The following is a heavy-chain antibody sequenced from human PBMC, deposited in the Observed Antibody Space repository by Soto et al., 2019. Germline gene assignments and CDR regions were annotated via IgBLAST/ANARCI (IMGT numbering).Heavy chain of an antibody. CDR2: IYPGDSDT. CDR1: GYSFTSYW. Sequence: PGESLKISCKGSGYSFTSYWIGWVRQMPGKGLEWMGIIYPGDSDTRYSPSFQGQVTISADKSIGTAYLQWSSLKASDTAMYYCARIGPKAVKRAPMDVWGQGTTVTVSS. D-gene: IGHD3-10*01. V-gene: IGHV5-51*01. J-gene: IGHJ6*02. CDR3: ARIGPKAVKRAPMDV.